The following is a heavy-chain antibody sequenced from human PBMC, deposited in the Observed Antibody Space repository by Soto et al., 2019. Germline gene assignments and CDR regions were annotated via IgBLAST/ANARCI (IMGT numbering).Heavy chain of an antibody. V-gene: IGHV3-30*18. J-gene: IGHJ4*02. CDR1: GFTFSSYG. Sequence: QVQLVESGGAVVQPGRSLRLSCAPSGFTFSSYGMHWVRQAPGKGLEWVTVITYDGSNQYYADSVKGRFTISRDNSKNTLYLQMNNLRADDTATYYCAKDVSTTVNIVAHWGQGTLVTFSS. CDR3: AKDVSTTVNIVAH. CDR2: ITYDGSNQ. D-gene: IGHD4-17*01.